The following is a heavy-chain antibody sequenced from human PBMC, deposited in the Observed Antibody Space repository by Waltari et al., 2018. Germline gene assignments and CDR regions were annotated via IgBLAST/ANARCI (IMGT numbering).Heavy chain of an antibody. CDR1: GGSISSHY. Sequence: QVQLQESGPGLVKPSETLSLTCTVSGGSISSHYWSWIRQPPGKGLEWIGYIYYSGSTNYNPSLKSRVTISVDTSKNQFSLKLSSVTAADTAVYYCARGRPPSWLVDYWGQGTLVTVSS. V-gene: IGHV4-59*11. D-gene: IGHD2-2*01. J-gene: IGHJ4*02. CDR3: ARGRPPSWLVDY. CDR2: IYYSGST.